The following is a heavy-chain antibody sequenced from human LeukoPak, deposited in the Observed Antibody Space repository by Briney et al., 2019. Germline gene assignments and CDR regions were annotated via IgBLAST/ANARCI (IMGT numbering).Heavy chain of an antibody. CDR2: IYYSGIT. Sequence: SETLSLICTVSGGSISSYYWSWIRQPPGKGLEWIGYIYYSGITNYNPSLKSRVTISVDTSKNQFSLKLSSVTAADTAVYYCARPGVGSGRYGAFDIWGQGTMVTVSS. CDR3: ARPGVGSGRYGAFDI. CDR1: GGSISSYY. D-gene: IGHD5-18*01. J-gene: IGHJ3*02. V-gene: IGHV4-59*08.